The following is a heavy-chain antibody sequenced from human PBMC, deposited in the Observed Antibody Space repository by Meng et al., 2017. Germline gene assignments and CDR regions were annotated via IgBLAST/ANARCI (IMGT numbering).Heavy chain of an antibody. D-gene: IGHD5-18*01. CDR2: FYSTGTT. CDR1: GGSISSCKYH. J-gene: IGHJ4*02. Sequence: QVTLRERGPASAKHSRTLSLLCSFSGGSISSCKYHWSWFCQHPGKGVEWIWTFYSTGTTFYNTSLMSRPTISLDPSKNQFSLNLNSMTAADTAIYYGARGRDTAKSGYWGQGTLVTVSS. CDR3: ARGRDTAKSGY. V-gene: IGHV4-31*03.